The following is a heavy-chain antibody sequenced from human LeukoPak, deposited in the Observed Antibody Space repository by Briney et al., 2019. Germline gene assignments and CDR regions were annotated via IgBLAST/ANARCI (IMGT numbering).Heavy chain of an antibody. D-gene: IGHD2/OR15-2a*01. CDR3: AKGKGGTSFNYCFDY. J-gene: IGHJ4*02. CDR2: IHNDAATT. CDR1: GFTFSSYS. V-gene: IGHV3-23*03. Sequence: PGGSLRLSCAASGFTFSSYSMNWVRQAPGKGLEWVSLIHNDAATTYYADSVRGRFTVSRDNSKNTLYLEMNSLRAEDTAVYYCAKGKGGTSFNYCFDYWGQGTPVSVSS.